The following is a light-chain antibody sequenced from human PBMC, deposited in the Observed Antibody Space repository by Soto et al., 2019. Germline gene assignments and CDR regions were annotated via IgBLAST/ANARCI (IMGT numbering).Light chain of an antibody. J-gene: IGLJ2*01. V-gene: IGLV2-8*01. CDR2: GVS. Sequence: QSALTQPPSASGSLEQSVTISCTGTSSDVGGYNYVSWYQQHPGKAPKLMISGVSDRPSGVPDRFSGTKSGNTASLTVSGHPAEDEADYYCSSYAGSDNWVFGGGTKLTVL. CDR3: SSYAGSDNWV. CDR1: SSDVGGYNY.